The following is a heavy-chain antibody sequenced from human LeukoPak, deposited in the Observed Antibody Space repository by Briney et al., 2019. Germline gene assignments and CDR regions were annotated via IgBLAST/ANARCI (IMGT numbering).Heavy chain of an antibody. CDR1: GYTFTSYG. J-gene: IGHJ4*02. V-gene: IGHV1-18*01. CDR3: ARGTSGWRYYFDY. CDR2: ISAYNGNT. Sequence: ASVKVSCKASGYTFTSYGISWVRQAPGQGLEWMGWISAYNGNTNYAQKLQGRVTMTRDTSTSTVYMELSSLRSEDTAVYYCARGTSGWRYYFDYWGQGTLVTVSS. D-gene: IGHD6-19*01.